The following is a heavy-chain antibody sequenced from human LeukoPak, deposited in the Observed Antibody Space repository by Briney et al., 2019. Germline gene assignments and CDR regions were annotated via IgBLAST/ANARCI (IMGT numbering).Heavy chain of an antibody. D-gene: IGHD6-19*01. V-gene: IGHV4-34*01. Sequence: SETLSLTCAVYGGFFSGYYWSWIRQPPGKGLEWIGEINHSGSTNYNPSLKSRVTISVDTSKNQFSLKLSSVTAADTAVYYCARTQPQWLTGARRGAFDYWGQGTLVTVSS. CDR3: ARTQPQWLTGARRGAFDY. CDR2: INHSGST. CDR1: GGFFSGYY. J-gene: IGHJ4*02.